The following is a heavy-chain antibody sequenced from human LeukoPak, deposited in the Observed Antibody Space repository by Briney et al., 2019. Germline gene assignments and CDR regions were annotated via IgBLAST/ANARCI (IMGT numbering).Heavy chain of an antibody. CDR3: ARVLLDTNGDQYWYYDL. D-gene: IGHD2-8*01. Sequence: GGSLRLSCPASGFTVSSNYMNWVRQAPGRGPEWVSVIYKAGNTFYADSVKGRFTMSRDNSKNTLYLQMNSLRAEDTAVYYCARVLLDTNGDQYWYYDLWGRGTLVTVSS. CDR2: IYKAGNT. V-gene: IGHV3-53*01. CDR1: GFTVSSNY. J-gene: IGHJ2*01.